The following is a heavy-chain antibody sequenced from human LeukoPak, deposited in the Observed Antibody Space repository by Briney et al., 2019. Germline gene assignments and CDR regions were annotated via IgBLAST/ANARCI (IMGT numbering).Heavy chain of an antibody. CDR3: AKGQWLVRTDAFDI. CDR2: IRYDGSNK. J-gene: IGHJ3*02. D-gene: IGHD6-19*01. CDR1: GFTFSSYG. Sequence: GGSLRLSCVVSGFTFSSYGMHWVRQAPGKGLEWVAFIRYDGSNKYYADSVKGRFTISRDNSKNTLYLQMNSLRAEDTAVYYCAKGQWLVRTDAFDIWGQGIMVTVSS. V-gene: IGHV3-30*02.